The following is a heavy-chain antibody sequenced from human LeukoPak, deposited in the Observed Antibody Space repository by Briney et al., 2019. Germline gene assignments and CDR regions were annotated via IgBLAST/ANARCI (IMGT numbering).Heavy chain of an antibody. Sequence: GASVKVSCKASGYTFTSYGISWVRQAPGQGLEWMGWISAYNGNTNYTQKLQGRVTMTTDTSTSTAYMELRSLRSDDTAVYYCARGARLDTPNECRLDYWGQGTLVTVAS. J-gene: IGHJ4*01. CDR1: GYTFTSYG. CDR2: ISAYNGNT. D-gene: IGHD1-1*01. CDR3: ARGARLDTPNECRLDY. V-gene: IGHV1-18*01.